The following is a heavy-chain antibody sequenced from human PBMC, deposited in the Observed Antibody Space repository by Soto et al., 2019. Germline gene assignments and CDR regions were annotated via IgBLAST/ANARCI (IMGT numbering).Heavy chain of an antibody. D-gene: IGHD6-13*01. CDR3: VRLIGNSWLDY. V-gene: IGHV6-1*01. CDR1: GDSVSSNSVT. J-gene: IGHJ4*02. CDR2: TYYRSKWYN. Sequence: SQTLSLTCVISGDSVSSNSVTWNWIRQSPARGLEWLGRTYYRSKWYNDYAVSVESRITINADTSKNQFFLQLNSVIPEDTAVYYCVRLIGNSWLDYWGQGTLVTVS.